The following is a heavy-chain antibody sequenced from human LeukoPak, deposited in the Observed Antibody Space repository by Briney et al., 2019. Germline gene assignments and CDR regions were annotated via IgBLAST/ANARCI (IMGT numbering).Heavy chain of an antibody. CDR2: IRYDGSNK. Sequence: GGSLRLSCAASGCTFSSYGMHWVRQAPGKGLEWVAFIRYDGSNKYYADSVKGRFTISRDNSTNTLYLQMNSLRAEDTAVYYCAKDLVNGSGWYWSYYYGMDVWGQGTTVTVSS. D-gene: IGHD6-19*01. CDR3: AKDLVNGSGWYWSYYYGMDV. CDR1: GCTFSSYG. J-gene: IGHJ6*02. V-gene: IGHV3-30*02.